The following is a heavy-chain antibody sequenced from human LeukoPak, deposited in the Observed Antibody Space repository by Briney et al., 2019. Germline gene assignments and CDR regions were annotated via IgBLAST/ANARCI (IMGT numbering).Heavy chain of an antibody. Sequence: GGSLRVSCAGSGFTFSSYAMSWVRQAPGKGPEWVSGISGSGGSTYYADSVKGRFTISRDNSKNTLYLQMNRLRAEDTAVYYCAKELTPRDYWGQGTLVTVSS. CDR1: GFTFSSYA. J-gene: IGHJ4*02. CDR3: AKELTPRDY. CDR2: ISGSGGST. V-gene: IGHV3-23*01.